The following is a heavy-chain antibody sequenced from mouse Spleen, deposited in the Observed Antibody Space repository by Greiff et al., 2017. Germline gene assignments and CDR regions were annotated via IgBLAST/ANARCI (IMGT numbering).Heavy chain of an antibody. V-gene: IGHV1-80*01. J-gene: IGHJ3*01. Sequence: VQLQQSGTVLARPGASVKMSCKTSGYTFTSYWMNWVKQRPGKGLEWIGQIYPGDGDTNYNGKFKGKATLTADKSSSTAYMQLSSLTSEDSAVYFCAREVGPGGFAYWGQGTLVTVSA. CDR3: AREVGPGGFAY. CDR2: IYPGDGDT. CDR1: GYTFTSYW. D-gene: IGHD3-1*01.